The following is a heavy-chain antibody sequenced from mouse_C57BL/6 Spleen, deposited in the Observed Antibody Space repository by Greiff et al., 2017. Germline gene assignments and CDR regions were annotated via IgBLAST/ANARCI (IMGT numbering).Heavy chain of an antibody. Sequence: QVQLQQPGAELVRPGTSVKLSCKASGYTFTSYWMHWVKQRPGQGLEWLGVIDPSDSYTNYNQQFKGKATLTVDTSSSTAYMQLSSLTSEDSAVYYCARGGCEGFAYWGQGTLVTVSA. J-gene: IGHJ3*01. CDR3: ARGGCEGFAY. CDR1: GYTFTSYW. D-gene: IGHD3-3*01. CDR2: IDPSDSYT. V-gene: IGHV1-59*01.